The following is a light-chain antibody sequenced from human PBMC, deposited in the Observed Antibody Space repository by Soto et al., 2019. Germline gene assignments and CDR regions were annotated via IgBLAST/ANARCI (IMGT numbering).Light chain of an antibody. CDR3: SSYTSSSTFPYV. CDR1: SSDVGGYNY. V-gene: IGLV2-14*01. J-gene: IGLJ1*01. Sequence: QSALTQPASVSGSPVQSITISCTGTSSDVGGYNYVSWYQQHPGKAPKLMIYDVSDRPSGVSNRFSGSKSGNTASLTISGLQAEDEADYYCSSYTSSSTFPYVLGTGTKLTVL. CDR2: DVS.